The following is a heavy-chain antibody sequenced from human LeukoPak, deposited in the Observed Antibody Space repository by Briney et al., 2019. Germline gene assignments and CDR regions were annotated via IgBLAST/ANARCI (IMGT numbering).Heavy chain of an antibody. CDR2: IYYSGST. V-gene: IGHV4-39*01. Sequence: SETLSLTCTVSGGAISSSSYYWGWIRQPPGKGLEWIGNIYYSGSTYYNPSLKSRVTISVDTSKNQFSQRLSSVTAADTAVYYCARVLRFMEWGNWFDPWGQGTLVTVSS. CDR3: ARVLRFMEWGNWFDP. J-gene: IGHJ5*02. CDR1: GGAISSSSYY. D-gene: IGHD3-3*01.